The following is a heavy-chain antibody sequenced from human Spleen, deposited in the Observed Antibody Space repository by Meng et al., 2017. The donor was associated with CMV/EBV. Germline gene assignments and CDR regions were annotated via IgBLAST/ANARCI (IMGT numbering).Heavy chain of an antibody. D-gene: IGHD2-2*01. CDR3: AKPKGVCSSTSCYSYYYYGVDV. CDR1: GYNFTHYW. Sequence: GESLKISCKGSGYNFTHYWIGWVRQMPGKGLEWMGIIHPGDSDIRYSPSFQGQVTISADKSINTAYLQWSSLKASDTAMYYCAKPKGVCSSTSCYSYYYYGVDVWGQGTTVTVSS. V-gene: IGHV5-51*01. J-gene: IGHJ6*02. CDR2: IHPGDSDI.